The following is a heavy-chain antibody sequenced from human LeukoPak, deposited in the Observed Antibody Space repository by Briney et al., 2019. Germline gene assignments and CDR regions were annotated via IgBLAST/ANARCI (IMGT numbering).Heavy chain of an antibody. Sequence: GGSLRLSCAASGFTFTSYSMNWVRQAPGKGLEWVSSISSSSSSIYYADSVKGRFTISRDNAKNSLYLQMNSLRAEDTAVYYCALVSSGWWPCYDYWGQGTLVTVSS. V-gene: IGHV3-21*01. CDR3: ALVSSGWWPCYDY. CDR1: GFTFTSYS. D-gene: IGHD6-19*01. CDR2: ISSSSSSI. J-gene: IGHJ4*02.